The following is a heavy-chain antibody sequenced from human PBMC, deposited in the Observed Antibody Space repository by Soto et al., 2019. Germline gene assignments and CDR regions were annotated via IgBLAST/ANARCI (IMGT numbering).Heavy chain of an antibody. J-gene: IGHJ5*02. CDR2: VYNSGST. CDR1: GGSISSNY. Sequence: SETLSLTCTVSGGSISSNYWTWIRQPPGKGLEWIGYVYNSGSTNYNPSLKSRVTISEDTSKSQFSLKVNSMTAADTAVYYCARGDYEYNWFDPWGQGTLVTVSS. CDR3: ARGDYEYNWFDP. V-gene: IGHV4-59*01. D-gene: IGHD3-22*01.